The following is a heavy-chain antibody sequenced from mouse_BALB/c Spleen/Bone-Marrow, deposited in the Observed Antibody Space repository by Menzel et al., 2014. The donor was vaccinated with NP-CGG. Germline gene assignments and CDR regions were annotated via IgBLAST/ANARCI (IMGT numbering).Heavy chain of an antibody. D-gene: IGHD2-4*01. V-gene: IGHV5-9-3*01. Sequence: DVQLVESGGGLVKPGGSLKLSCAASGFTFSSYAMSWVRQTPEKRLEWVATISSGGSYTYYPDSVKGRFTISRDNAKNTRYLQMSSLRSEDTAMYYCARHGITRLLDYWGQGTTLTVSS. CDR1: GFTFSSYA. CDR3: ARHGITRLLDY. J-gene: IGHJ2*01. CDR2: ISSGGSYT.